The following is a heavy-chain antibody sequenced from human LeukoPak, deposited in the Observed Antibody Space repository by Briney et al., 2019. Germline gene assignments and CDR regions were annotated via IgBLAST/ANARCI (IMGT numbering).Heavy chain of an antibody. J-gene: IGHJ4*02. CDR1: GGSISSSSYY. D-gene: IGHD6-13*01. CDR3: ARPGYSSSWTPVY. CDR2: IYYSGST. Sequence: SETLSLTCTVSGGSISSSSYYWGWIRQPPGKGLEWIGSIYYSGSTYSNPSLKSRVTIFVDTSKNQFSLKLSSVIAADTAVYYCARPGYSSSWTPVYWGQGTLVTVSS. V-gene: IGHV4-39*01.